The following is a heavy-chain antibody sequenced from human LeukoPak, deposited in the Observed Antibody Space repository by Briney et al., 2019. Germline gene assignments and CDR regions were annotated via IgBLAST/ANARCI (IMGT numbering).Heavy chain of an antibody. CDR1: GGSISSYY. Sequence: SETLSLTCTVSGGSISSYYWGWIRQPPGKGLEWIGSIYHSGNTYYNPSLKSRLTISLDTSKNQFSLKLRSVTAADTAVYYCARVNSRLAYFDYWGQGTLVTVSS. CDR3: ARVNSRLAYFDY. D-gene: IGHD6-25*01. J-gene: IGHJ4*02. V-gene: IGHV4-38-2*02. CDR2: IYHSGNT.